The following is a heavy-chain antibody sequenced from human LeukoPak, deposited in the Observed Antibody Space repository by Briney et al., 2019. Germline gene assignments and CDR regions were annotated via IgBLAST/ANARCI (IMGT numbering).Heavy chain of an antibody. J-gene: IGHJ4*02. Sequence: GGSLRLSRTASGFTFSTYWINWVRQSPGKGLVWVALINGDGSTTTHADSVKGRFTISRDNAKSTAYLQMNSLRDEDTAVYFCARDYAGSPDYWGQGTLVTVSA. CDR1: GFTFSTYW. V-gene: IGHV3-74*03. CDR3: ARDYAGSPDY. CDR2: INGDGSTT. D-gene: IGHD3-10*01.